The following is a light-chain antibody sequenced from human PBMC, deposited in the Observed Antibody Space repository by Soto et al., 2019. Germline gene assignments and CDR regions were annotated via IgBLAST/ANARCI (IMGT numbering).Light chain of an antibody. CDR3: QQYYSTPPYT. CDR1: QSVLYSSNNKNY. J-gene: IGKJ2*01. V-gene: IGKV4-1*01. CDR2: WAS. Sequence: IVMTQSPDSLAVSLGERATINCKSSQSVLYSSNNKNYLAWYQQKPGQSPKLLIYWASTRESGVPDRFSGSGSVTDFTLTISSLQAEDVAVYYCQQYYSTPPYTFGQGTKLEIK.